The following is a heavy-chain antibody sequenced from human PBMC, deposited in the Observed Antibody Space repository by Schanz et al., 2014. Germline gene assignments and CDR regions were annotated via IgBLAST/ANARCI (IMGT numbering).Heavy chain of an antibody. J-gene: IGHJ4*02. CDR3: ARDSSRKYYSGSGDDSPSRIIPQYYFDY. D-gene: IGHD3-22*01. V-gene: IGHV3-11*01. Sequence: VQLVESGGGLVKPGGSLRLSCAASGFTFSDYYMTWIRQAPGKGLEWVSDISSSGGPTYYADSVKGRFTISRDNAKNSLYLQMNSLRGEDTAVYYCARDSSRKYYSGSGDDSPSRIIPQYYFDYWGQGTLVTVSS. CDR1: GFTFSDYY. CDR2: ISSSGGPT.